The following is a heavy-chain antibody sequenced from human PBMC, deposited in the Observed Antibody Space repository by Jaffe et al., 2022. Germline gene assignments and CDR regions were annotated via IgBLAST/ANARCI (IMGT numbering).Heavy chain of an antibody. D-gene: IGHD3-16*02. V-gene: IGHV4-38-2*01. CDR3: ASLITFGGVIGNDAFDI. CDR1: GYSISSGYY. J-gene: IGHJ3*02. CDR2: IYHSGST. Sequence: QVQLQESGPGLVKPSETLSLTCAVSGYSISSGYYWGWIRQPPGKGLEWIGSIYHSGSTYYNPSLKSRVTISVDTSKNQFSLKLSSVTAADTAVYYCASLITFGGVIGNDAFDIWGQGTMVTVSS.